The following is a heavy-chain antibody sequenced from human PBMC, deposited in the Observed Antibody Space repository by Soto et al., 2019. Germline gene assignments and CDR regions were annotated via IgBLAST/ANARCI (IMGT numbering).Heavy chain of an antibody. V-gene: IGHV3-7*01. Sequence: GGSLRLSCAASGFTFSGYWMTWVRRAPGKGLEGVANISPDGSEEYYVDSVKGRFTISRDNAKNSLYLQMNSLRAEDTAVYYCARDYSSYGPFDYWGQGTLVTVSS. J-gene: IGHJ4*02. CDR2: ISPDGSEE. D-gene: IGHD5-18*01. CDR1: GFTFSGYW. CDR3: ARDYSSYGPFDY.